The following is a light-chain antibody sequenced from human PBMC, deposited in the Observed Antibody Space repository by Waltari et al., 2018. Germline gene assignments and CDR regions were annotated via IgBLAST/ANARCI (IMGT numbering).Light chain of an antibody. J-gene: IGLJ3*02. CDR1: SGHSSNI. V-gene: IGLV4-69*01. Sequence: QLVLTQSPSASASLGASVKPTCTLSSGHSSNIIAWLQQKPEKGPRYLMKVNSDGSHSKGDEIPDRFSGSSSGAERYLTISTVQSEDEADYFCQTGGHGTWVFGGGTKLTVL. CDR2: VNSDGSH. CDR3: QTGGHGTWV.